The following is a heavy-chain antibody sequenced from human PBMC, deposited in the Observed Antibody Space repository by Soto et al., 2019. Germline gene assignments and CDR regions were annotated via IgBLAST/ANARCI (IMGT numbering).Heavy chain of an antibody. CDR2: ISVHNGKT. CDR3: ARRGSYYYAMDV. V-gene: IGHV1-18*01. Sequence: AASVKVSCKASGYTFTAYGINWVRQAPGQGLEWMAWISVHNGKTNYAQKFQDRVTLTTDTSTSTAYMELRSLTSDDTAVYYCARRGSYYYAMDVWGQGTTVTVS. J-gene: IGHJ6*02. CDR1: GYTFTAYG. D-gene: IGHD3-10*01.